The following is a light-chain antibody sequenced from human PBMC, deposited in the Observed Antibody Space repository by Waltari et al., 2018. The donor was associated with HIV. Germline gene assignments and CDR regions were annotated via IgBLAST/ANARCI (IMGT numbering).Light chain of an antibody. CDR3: CSDAGSSPVL. CDR2: ECS. V-gene: IGLV2-23*01. Sequence: QSALTQPASVSGSPGQSITISCTGTSSDVGSYNLVSWYQQHPGKAPKLMIYECSKRPSGVSNRFSGSKSGRTAPQTISGLQAGDAAGYYCCSDAGSSPVLFGGGTKLTVL. J-gene: IGLJ2*01. CDR1: SSDVGSYNL.